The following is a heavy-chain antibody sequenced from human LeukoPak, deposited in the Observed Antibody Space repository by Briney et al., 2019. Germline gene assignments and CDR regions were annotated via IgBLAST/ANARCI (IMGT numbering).Heavy chain of an antibody. CDR3: ARASGRPRHRLDY. J-gene: IGHJ4*02. V-gene: IGHV1-2*02. CDR1: GYTFTDYY. CDR2: INPNSGGT. D-gene: IGHD2-15*01. Sequence: ASVKVSCKASGYTFTDYYMHWVRQAPGQGLEWMGWINPNSGGTNYAQKFQGRVTMTRDTSISTAYMELSRLRSDDTAVYYCARASGRPRHRLDYWGQGTLVTVSS.